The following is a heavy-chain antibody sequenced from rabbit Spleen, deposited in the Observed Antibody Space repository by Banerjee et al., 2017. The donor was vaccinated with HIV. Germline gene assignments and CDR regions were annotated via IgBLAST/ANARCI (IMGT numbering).Heavy chain of an antibody. CDR3: ARNIYGGSDVNL. V-gene: IGHV1S45*01. Sequence: QEQLEESGGGLVKPEGSLTLTCKDSGFPFSNKAVMCWVRQAPGKGLEWIACINAVTGKAVYASWAKGRFTFSKTSSTTVTLQMTRLTAADTATYFCARNIYGGSDVNLWGQGTLVTVS. CDR1: GFPFSNKAV. J-gene: IGHJ4*01. D-gene: IGHD4-2*01. CDR2: INAVTGKA.